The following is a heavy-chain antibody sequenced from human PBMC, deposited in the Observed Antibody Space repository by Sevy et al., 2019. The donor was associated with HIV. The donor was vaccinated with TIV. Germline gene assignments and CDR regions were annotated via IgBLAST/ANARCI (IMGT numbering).Heavy chain of an antibody. CDR2: IKQDGSEK. D-gene: IGHD3-10*01. Sequence: GGSLRLSCAASGFTFSSYWMSWVRQAPGKGLEWVANIKQDGSEKYYVDSVKGRFTISRDNAKNSLYLQMNSLRAEDKAVCYCAGVPEGFGELSQFDYWGQGTLVTVSS. CDR3: AGVPEGFGELSQFDY. J-gene: IGHJ4*02. CDR1: GFTFSSYW. V-gene: IGHV3-7*03.